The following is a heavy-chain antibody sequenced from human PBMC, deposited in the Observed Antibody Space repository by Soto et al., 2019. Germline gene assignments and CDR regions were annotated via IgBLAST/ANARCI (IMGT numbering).Heavy chain of an antibody. CDR3: ARSSGITFGGVIAQLDY. V-gene: IGHV3-48*01. Sequence: EVQLVDSGGGLVQPGGSLRLSCAASGFTFSSYSMNWVRQAPGKGLEWVSYISSSSSTIYYADSVKGRFTISRDNAKNSLYLQMNSLRAEDTAVYYCARSSGITFGGVIAQLDYWGQGTLVTVSS. J-gene: IGHJ4*02. CDR2: ISSSSSTI. D-gene: IGHD3-16*02. CDR1: GFTFSSYS.